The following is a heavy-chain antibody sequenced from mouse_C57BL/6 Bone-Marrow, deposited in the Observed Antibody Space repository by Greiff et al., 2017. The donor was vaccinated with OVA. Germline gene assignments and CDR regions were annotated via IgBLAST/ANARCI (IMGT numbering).Heavy chain of an antibody. CDR2: IYPGSGST. D-gene: IGHD2-10*02. J-gene: IGHJ3*01. CDR1: GYTFTSYW. CDR3: ARWGYGKPPFAY. Sequence: QVQLQQSGAELVKPGASVKMSCKASGYTFTSYWITWVKQRPGQGLEWIGDIYPGSGSTNYNEKFKSKATLTVDTSSSTAYMQLSSLTSEDSAVYYCARWGYGKPPFAYWGQGTLVTVSA. V-gene: IGHV1-55*01.